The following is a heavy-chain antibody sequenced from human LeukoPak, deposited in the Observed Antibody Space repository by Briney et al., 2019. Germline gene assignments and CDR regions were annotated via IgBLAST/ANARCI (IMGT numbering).Heavy chain of an antibody. CDR1: GFTFSSYW. D-gene: IGHD6-13*01. CDR3: ARGGSSSWYLDNWFDP. Sequence: PGGSLRLPCAASGFTFSSYWMSWVRQAPGKGLEWVANIKQDGSEKYYVDSVKGRFTISRDNAKNSLYLQMNSLRAEDTAVYYCARGGSSSWYLDNWFDPWGQGTLVTVSS. V-gene: IGHV3-7*01. CDR2: IKQDGSEK. J-gene: IGHJ5*02.